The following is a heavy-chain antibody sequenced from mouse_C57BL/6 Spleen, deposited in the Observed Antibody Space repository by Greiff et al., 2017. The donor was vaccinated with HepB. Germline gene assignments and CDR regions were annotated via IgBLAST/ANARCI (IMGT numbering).Heavy chain of an antibody. D-gene: IGHD1-1*01. CDR3: ARDAYDGSSYDRFAY. CDR1: GFTFSDFY. Sequence: EVKLVESGGGLVQSGRSLRLSCATSGFTFSDFYMEWVRQAPGKGLEWIAASRNKANDYTTEYSASVKGRFIVSRDTSQSILYLQMNALRAEDTAIYYCARDAYDGSSYDRFAYWGQGTLVTVSA. V-gene: IGHV7-1*01. J-gene: IGHJ3*01. CDR2: SRNKANDYTT.